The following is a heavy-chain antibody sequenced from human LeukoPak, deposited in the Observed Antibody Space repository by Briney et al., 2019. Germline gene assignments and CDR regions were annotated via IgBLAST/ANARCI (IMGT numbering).Heavy chain of an antibody. CDR3: ARGGWELQSYWFDP. V-gene: IGHV3-30*02. D-gene: IGHD1-26*01. Sequence: GGSLRLSCAASGFTFSSYGMHWVRQAPGKGLEWVAFIRYDGSNKYYADSVKGRFTISRDNSKNTLYLQMNSLRAEDTAVYCCARGGWELQSYWFDPWGQGTLVTVSS. J-gene: IGHJ5*02. CDR1: GFTFSSYG. CDR2: IRYDGSNK.